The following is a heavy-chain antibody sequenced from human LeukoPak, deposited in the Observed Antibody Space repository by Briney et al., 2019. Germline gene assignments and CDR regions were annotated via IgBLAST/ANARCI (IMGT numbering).Heavy chain of an antibody. CDR1: GFTFITYS. V-gene: IGHV3-48*01. CDR2: MSDSSSLI. D-gene: IGHD1/OR15-1a*01. J-gene: IGHJ4*02. CDR3: VTTKRNNVGHLVY. Sequence: PGGSLRLSCAASGFTFITYSMNWVRQAPGKGLEWVSYMSDSSSLIYYADSVKGRFTISRDNARNSLYLQMNSLRAEDTAVYYCVTTKRNNVGHLVYWGQGTLVTVTS.